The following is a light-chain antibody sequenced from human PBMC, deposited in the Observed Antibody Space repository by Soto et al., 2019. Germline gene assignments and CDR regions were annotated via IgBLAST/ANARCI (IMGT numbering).Light chain of an antibody. CDR2: AAS. V-gene: IGKV1-27*01. Sequence: DIQMTQSPSSLSASVGDRVTITFHASQGISNYLAWYQQKPGKVPQLLIYAASTLQSGVPSRFSGSGSGADFTLTISSLQHEDVATYYYQKYNSAPGTCGQGTKVEIK. CDR3: QKYNSAPGT. J-gene: IGKJ1*01. CDR1: QGISNY.